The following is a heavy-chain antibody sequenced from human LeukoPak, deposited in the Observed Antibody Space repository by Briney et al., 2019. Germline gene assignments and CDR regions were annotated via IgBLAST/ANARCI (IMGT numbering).Heavy chain of an antibody. Sequence: GGSLRLSCAASGFTFSSYAMSWVRQAPGKGLEWVSAISGSGGSTYYADSVKGRFTISRDNSKNTLYPQMNSLRAEDTAVYYCAKDMGVVVITSLDYWGQGTLVTVSP. CDR2: ISGSGGST. CDR1: GFTFSSYA. D-gene: IGHD3-22*01. CDR3: AKDMGVVVITSLDY. V-gene: IGHV3-23*01. J-gene: IGHJ4*02.